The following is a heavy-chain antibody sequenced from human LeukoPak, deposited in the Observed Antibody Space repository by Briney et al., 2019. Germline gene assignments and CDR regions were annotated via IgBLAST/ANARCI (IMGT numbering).Heavy chain of an antibody. V-gene: IGHV3-74*01. J-gene: IGHJ4*02. CDR3: AREKHSRIFGEVIRSPLRNYFDY. CDR2: INADGSLT. Sequence: GGSLRLSCAASGFPFSSFYLHWVRQAPGKGLVWVSRINADGSLTNYADSVKGRFTVSSDKSKNTLYLQMNSLRAEDTAVYYCAREKHSRIFGEVIRSPLRNYFDYWGQGILVTVSS. CDR1: GFPFSSFY. D-gene: IGHD3-3*01.